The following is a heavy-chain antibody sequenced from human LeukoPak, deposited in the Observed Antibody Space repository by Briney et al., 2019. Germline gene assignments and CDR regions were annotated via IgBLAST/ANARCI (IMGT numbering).Heavy chain of an antibody. Sequence: GGSLRLSCAASGFTFSSYSMNWVRQAPGKGLEWVSSISSSSSYIYYADSVKGRFTISRDNAKNSLYLQMNSLRAEDTAVYYCARVVRASSSPRGYFDYWGQGTLVTVSS. CDR2: ISSSSSYI. CDR1: GFTFSSYS. J-gene: IGHJ4*02. V-gene: IGHV3-21*01. CDR3: ARVVRASSSPRGYFDY. D-gene: IGHD6-6*01.